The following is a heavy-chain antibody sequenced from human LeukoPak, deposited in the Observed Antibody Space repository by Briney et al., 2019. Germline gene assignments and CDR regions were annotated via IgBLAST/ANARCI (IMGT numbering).Heavy chain of an antibody. CDR2: TSYDGSNK. D-gene: IGHD5-18*01. CDR1: GFTFSSYG. Sequence: GGSLRLSCAASGFTFSSYGMHWVRQAPGKGLEWVAVTSYDGSNKYYADSVKGRFTISRDNSKNTLYLQMNSLRAEDTAVYYCAKEGPQLSIDYWGQGTLVTVSS. V-gene: IGHV3-30*18. CDR3: AKEGPQLSIDY. J-gene: IGHJ4*02.